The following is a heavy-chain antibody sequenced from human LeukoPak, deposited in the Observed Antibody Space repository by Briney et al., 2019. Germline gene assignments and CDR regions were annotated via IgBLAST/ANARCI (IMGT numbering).Heavy chain of an antibody. CDR1: GGSISSSRYY. V-gene: IGHV4-39*01. J-gene: IGHJ4*02. CDR2: IYYSGST. D-gene: IGHD4-11*01. Sequence: SETLSLTCTVSGGSISSSRYYWGWIRQPPGKGLEWIGSIYYSGSTYYNPSLKSRVTISVDTSKNQFSVKLSSVTAADTAVYYCARHYRIRGTVTHGIHDYWGQGTLVTVSS. CDR3: ARHYRIRGTVTHGIHDY.